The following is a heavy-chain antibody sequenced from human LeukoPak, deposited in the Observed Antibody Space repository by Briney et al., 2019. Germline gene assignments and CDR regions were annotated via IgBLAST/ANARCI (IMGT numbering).Heavy chain of an antibody. Sequence: GGSLRLSCAASGFTFSSYSMNWVRQAPGKGLEWVSSISSSSSYIYYADSVKGRFTISRDNAKNSLYLQMNSLRAEDTAVYYCARYDFWSGYCSVYGSYFDYWGQGTLVTVSS. D-gene: IGHD3-3*01. CDR2: ISSSSSYI. V-gene: IGHV3-21*01. CDR3: ARYDFWSGYCSVYGSYFDY. CDR1: GFTFSSYS. J-gene: IGHJ4*02.